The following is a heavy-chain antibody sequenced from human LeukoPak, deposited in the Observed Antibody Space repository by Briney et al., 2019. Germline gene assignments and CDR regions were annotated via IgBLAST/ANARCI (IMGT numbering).Heavy chain of an antibody. CDR3: ARARSGYFDY. Sequence: ASVKVSCMASGYTFTSYDISWVRQATGQVLEWMGWMNPNSGNTGYAQKFQGRVTMTRNTSVSTAYMELSSLRSEDTAVYYCARARSGYFDYWGQVTLVTVSS. CDR2: MNPNSGNT. D-gene: IGHD1-1*01. V-gene: IGHV1-8*01. J-gene: IGHJ4*02. CDR1: GYTFTSYD.